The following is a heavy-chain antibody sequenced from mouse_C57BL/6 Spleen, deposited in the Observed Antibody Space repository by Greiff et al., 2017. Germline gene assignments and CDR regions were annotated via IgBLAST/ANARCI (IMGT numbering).Heavy chain of an antibody. J-gene: IGHJ4*01. Sequence: EVKLMESGPELVKPGASVNMSCKASGYTFTDYYMHWVKQSPGQSLEWIGYFNPYNGGTSYNQKFKGKATVTVNKSSSTAYMDLRSLTSEDSAVYYCARRGDYAMDYWGQGTPVT. V-gene: IGHV1-22*01. CDR2: FNPYNGGT. CDR3: ARRGDYAMDY. CDR1: GYTFTDYY.